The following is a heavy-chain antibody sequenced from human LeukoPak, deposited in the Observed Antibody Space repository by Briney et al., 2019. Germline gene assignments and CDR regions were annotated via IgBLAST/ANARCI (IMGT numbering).Heavy chain of an antibody. V-gene: IGHV3-23*01. J-gene: IGHJ3*01. CDR3: ARGESFAFDV. Sequence: GSRRLSCVGSGFIFSSYDMGWVRQAPGKGLEWVSSISRAGDRTYYEDSVKGRFTISRDNSRNTMYLQMNSLRAEDTAVYYCARGESFAFDVWGQGTMVTVSS. CDR2: ISRAGDRT. CDR1: GFIFSSYD.